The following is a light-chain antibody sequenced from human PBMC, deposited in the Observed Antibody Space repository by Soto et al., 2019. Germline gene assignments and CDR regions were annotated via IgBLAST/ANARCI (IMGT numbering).Light chain of an antibody. CDR1: QSIRSW. CDR2: KAS. Sequence: IQITQSASTLSASVGDRVTITCRASQSIRSWLAWYQQKPGKAPKLLIYKASSVESGVPSRFSGSGSGTEFTLTISSLQPDDFATYYCQHYNSYLSTFGQGTKVDIK. J-gene: IGKJ1*01. CDR3: QHYNSYLST. V-gene: IGKV1-5*03.